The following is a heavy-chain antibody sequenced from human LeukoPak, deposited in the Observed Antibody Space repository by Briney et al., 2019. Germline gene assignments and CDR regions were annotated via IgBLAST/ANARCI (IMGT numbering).Heavy chain of an antibody. CDR3: ARGGYTYDNWFDP. V-gene: IGHV4-34*01. Sequence: SETLSLTCAVYGGSFSGYYWSWIRQPPGKGLEWIGEINHSGSTNYNPSLKSRVTISVDTSKNQFSLNLSSVTAADTAVYYCARGGYTYDNWFDPWGQGTLVAVSS. D-gene: IGHD5-18*01. CDR1: GGSFSGYY. J-gene: IGHJ5*02. CDR2: INHSGST.